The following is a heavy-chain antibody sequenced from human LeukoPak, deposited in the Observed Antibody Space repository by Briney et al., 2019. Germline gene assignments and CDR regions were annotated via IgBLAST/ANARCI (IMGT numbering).Heavy chain of an antibody. J-gene: IGHJ4*02. Sequence: SETLSLTCTVSGGSISIYYWSWLRQPPGKGLEWIGYIYDSGSTNYNPSLKSRVTISEDTSKRQFSLNLRSVTAADTAVYYCARVVGRYCSSTSCYIDYWGQGTLVTVSS. V-gene: IGHV4-59*01. D-gene: IGHD2-2*01. CDR2: IYDSGST. CDR3: ARVVGRYCSSTSCYIDY. CDR1: GGSISIYY.